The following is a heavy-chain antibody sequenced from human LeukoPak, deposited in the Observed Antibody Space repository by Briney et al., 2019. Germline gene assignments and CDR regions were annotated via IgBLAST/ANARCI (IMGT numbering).Heavy chain of an antibody. J-gene: IGHJ2*01. CDR3: ARGSPYWYFDL. V-gene: IGHV4-30-2*01. CDR2: TYHSGST. CDR1: GGSISSGGYS. Sequence: SETLSLTCAVSGGSISSGGYSWSWIRQPPGKGLEWIGYTYHSGSTYYNPSLKSRVTISVDRSKNQFSLKLSSVTAADTAVYSCARGSPYWYFDLWGRGTLVTVSS.